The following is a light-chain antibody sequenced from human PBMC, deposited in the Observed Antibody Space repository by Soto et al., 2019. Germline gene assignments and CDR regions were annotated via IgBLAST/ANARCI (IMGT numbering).Light chain of an antibody. CDR1: QSVSYN. Sequence: ETVMTQSPATLSVSPGDRATLSCSASQSVSYNLAWYQQKPGQAPRLLIYDASTRATGIPARFSCSASGTEFTLTISSLLSEDFAVYYCQQYNNWPLTFGGGTKVEMK. CDR3: QQYNNWPLT. V-gene: IGKV3D-15*01. CDR2: DAS. J-gene: IGKJ4*01.